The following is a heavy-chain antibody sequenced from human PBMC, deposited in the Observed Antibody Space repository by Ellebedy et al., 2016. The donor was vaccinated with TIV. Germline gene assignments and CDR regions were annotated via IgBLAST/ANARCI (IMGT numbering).Heavy chain of an antibody. J-gene: IGHJ4*02. V-gene: IGHV3-53*01. Sequence: GESLKISCAASGLTVRSNSMSWVRQAPGKGLEWVSVIETGGNTYYADSVKGRFTISRDNSKDTLYLQMNSLRAEDTAVYYCARDYASGWGQGTLVTVSS. CDR3: ARDYASG. CDR2: IETGGNT. D-gene: IGHD3-16*01. CDR1: GLTVRSNS.